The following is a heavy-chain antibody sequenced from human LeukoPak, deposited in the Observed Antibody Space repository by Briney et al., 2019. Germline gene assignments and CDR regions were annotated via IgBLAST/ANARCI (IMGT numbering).Heavy chain of an antibody. CDR2: IYYGGMT. D-gene: IGHD1-26*01. CDR1: NVSTTGYY. V-gene: IGHV4-59*08. CDR3: ARHTILGATRAPFDY. Sequence: PSETLSLTCTVSNVSTTGYYWSWIRQAPGKGLEWIGHIYYGGMTNYHPSLQSRVTISIDTFSDQFSLRLTSVTAADTAVYFCARHTILGATRAPFDYWGKGSLVTVSS. J-gene: IGHJ4*02.